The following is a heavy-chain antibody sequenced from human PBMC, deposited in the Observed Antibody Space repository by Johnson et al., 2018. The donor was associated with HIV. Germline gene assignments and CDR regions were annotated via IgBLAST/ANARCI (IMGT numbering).Heavy chain of an antibody. Sequence: QMLLVESGGGLVKPGGSLRLSCAASGFTFSDYYMSWIRQAPGKGLEWVSYISSSGSTIYYGDSVKGRFTISRDNAKNSLYLQMNSLRAEDTAVYYCAKDRNWGWPVWAFDIWGQGTMVTVSS. D-gene: IGHD3-16*01. V-gene: IGHV3-11*04. CDR2: ISSSGSTI. J-gene: IGHJ3*02. CDR1: GFTFSDYY. CDR3: AKDRNWGWPVWAFDI.